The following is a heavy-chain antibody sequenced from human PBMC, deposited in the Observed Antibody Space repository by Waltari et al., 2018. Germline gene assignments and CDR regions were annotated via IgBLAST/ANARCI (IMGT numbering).Heavy chain of an antibody. Sequence: ESGPGLVKPSGTLSLTCAVSGGSISSSNWWSWVRQPPGKGLEWIGEIYHSGSTNYNPSLKSRVTISVDKSKNQFSLKLSSVTAADTAVYYCAREFLGRKGRPSIAARRVWSSAGAFDYWGQGTLVTVSS. CDR3: AREFLGRKGRPSIAARRVWSSAGAFDY. J-gene: IGHJ4*02. V-gene: IGHV4-4*02. D-gene: IGHD6-6*01. CDR2: IYHSGST. CDR1: GGSISSSNW.